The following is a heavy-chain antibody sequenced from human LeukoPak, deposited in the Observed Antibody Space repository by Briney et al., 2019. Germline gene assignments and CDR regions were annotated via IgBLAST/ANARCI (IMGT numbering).Heavy chain of an antibody. CDR1: GFTVSSNH. CDR3: ARDADYGGSPDAFDV. D-gene: IGHD4-23*01. CDR2: IYSGGTT. J-gene: IGHJ3*01. V-gene: IGHV3-53*01. Sequence: GGSLRLSCAASGFTVSSNHMSWVRQAPGKGLKWVSIIYSGGTTYYADSVKGRFTISKDNSKNTLYLQMNTLRAEDTAVYYCARDADYGGSPDAFDVWGRGTIVTVSS.